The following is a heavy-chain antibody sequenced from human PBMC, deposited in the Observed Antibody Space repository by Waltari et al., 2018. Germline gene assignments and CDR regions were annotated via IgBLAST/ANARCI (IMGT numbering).Heavy chain of an antibody. D-gene: IGHD1-26*01. V-gene: IGHV3-33*01. CDR1: GFTFSSYG. CDR3: ARDPGAPGYLDY. Sequence: QVQLVESGGGVVQPGRSLRLSCAASGFTFSSYGMHWVRQAPGKVLGWGAVIWYDGSNKDYADSVKGRFTISRDNSKNTLYLQMNSLRAEDTAVYYCARDPGAPGYLDYWGQGTLVTVSS. J-gene: IGHJ4*02. CDR2: IWYDGSNK.